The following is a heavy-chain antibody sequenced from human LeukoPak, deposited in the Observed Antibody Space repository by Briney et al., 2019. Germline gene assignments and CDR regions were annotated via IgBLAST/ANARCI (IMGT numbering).Heavy chain of an antibody. V-gene: IGHV3-7*01. J-gene: IGHJ4*02. CDR2: VNQDGSEK. D-gene: IGHD6-19*01. CDR1: GFTFSTHW. CDR3: ASGTGWIFDY. Sequence: GGPLRLSCAASGFTFSTHWMIWVRQAPGKGLEWVANVNQDGSEKQYVDSVKGRFTISRDNAKNSLYLQMNSLRAEDTAVYYCASGTGWIFDYWGQGTLVTVSS.